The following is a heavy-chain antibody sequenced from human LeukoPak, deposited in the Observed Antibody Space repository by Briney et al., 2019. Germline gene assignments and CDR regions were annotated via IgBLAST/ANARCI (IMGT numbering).Heavy chain of an antibody. CDR2: IIPILGIA. CDR3: ASLHDYGDPEVGY. J-gene: IGHJ4*02. CDR1: GGTFSSYA. Sequence: SVKVSCKASGGTFSSYAISWERQAPGQGLEWMGRIIPILGIANYAQKFQGRVTITADKSTSTAYMELSSLRSEDTAVYYCASLHDYGDPEVGYWGQGTLVTVSS. D-gene: IGHD4-17*01. V-gene: IGHV1-69*04.